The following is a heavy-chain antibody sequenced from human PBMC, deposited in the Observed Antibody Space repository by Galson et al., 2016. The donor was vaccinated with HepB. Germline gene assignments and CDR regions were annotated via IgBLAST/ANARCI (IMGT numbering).Heavy chain of an antibody. D-gene: IGHD5-24*01. CDR2: LSPSGTST. CDR3: ARDQRWLQFVKDAFDL. Sequence: SLRLSCAASRFTFSSYGMSWVRQAPGKGLEWVSGLSPSGTSTHYADSVKGRFSISRDNSKTTLYLQMNSLRVEDTALYYCARDQRWLQFVKDAFDLWGQGTFVIVSS. V-gene: IGHV3-23*01. CDR1: RFTFSSYG. J-gene: IGHJ3*01.